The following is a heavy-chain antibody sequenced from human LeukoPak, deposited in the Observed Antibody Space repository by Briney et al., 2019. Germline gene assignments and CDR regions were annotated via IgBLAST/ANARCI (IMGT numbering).Heavy chain of an antibody. V-gene: IGHV4-39*07. J-gene: IGHJ5*02. Sequence: PSQTLSLTCTVSGGSISSSSYYWGWIRQPPGKGLEWIGSIYYSGSTYYNPSLKSRVTISVDTSKNQFSLKLSSVTAADTAVYYCARDFGFRGAAAPQTNWFDPWGQGTLVTVSS. D-gene: IGHD3-10*01. CDR2: IYYSGST. CDR1: GGSISSSSYY. CDR3: ARDFGFRGAAAPQTNWFDP.